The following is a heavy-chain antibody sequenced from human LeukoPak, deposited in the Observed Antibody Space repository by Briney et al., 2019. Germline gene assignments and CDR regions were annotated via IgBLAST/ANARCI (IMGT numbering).Heavy chain of an antibody. Sequence: SETLSLTCTVSGGSISSYYWSWIRQPAGKGLEWIGRIYTSGSTNYNPSLKSRVTMSVDTSKNQFSLKLSSVTAADTAVYYCARDLRKYCGGDCCRNWFDPWGQGTPVTVSS. J-gene: IGHJ5*02. CDR2: IYTSGST. CDR1: GGSISSYY. V-gene: IGHV4-4*07. D-gene: IGHD2-21*02. CDR3: ARDLRKYCGGDCCRNWFDP.